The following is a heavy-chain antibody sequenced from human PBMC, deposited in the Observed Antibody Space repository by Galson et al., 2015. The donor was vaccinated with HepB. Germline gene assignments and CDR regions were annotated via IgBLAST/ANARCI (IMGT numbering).Heavy chain of an antibody. CDR2: IIPMFGSA. Sequence: SVKVSCKASGGTFSSYAISWVRLAPGQGLEWMGGIIPMFGSANYAQKFQGRVTITADKSTSTGYMELSSLRSEDTAVYYCARATTTFIAVDMGKYYYYGMDVWGRGTTVTVSS. V-gene: IGHV1-69*06. CDR3: ARATTTFIAVDMGKYYYYGMDV. CDR1: GGTFSSYA. D-gene: IGHD6-19*01. J-gene: IGHJ6*02.